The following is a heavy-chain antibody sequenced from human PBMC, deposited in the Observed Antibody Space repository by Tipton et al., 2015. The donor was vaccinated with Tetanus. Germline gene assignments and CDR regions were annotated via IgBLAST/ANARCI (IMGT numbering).Heavy chain of an antibody. CDR2: IYYSGST. V-gene: IGHV4-34*09. CDR1: GGSFSGYS. CDR3: ARDNGEGSSSWTGGAFDI. D-gene: IGHD6-13*01. Sequence: TLSLTCAVYGGSFSGYSWSWIRQPPGKGLEWIGYIYYSGSTYYNPSLKSRVTISVDTSKNQFSLKLSSVTAADTAVYYCARDNGEGSSSWTGGAFDIWGQGTMVTVSS. J-gene: IGHJ3*02.